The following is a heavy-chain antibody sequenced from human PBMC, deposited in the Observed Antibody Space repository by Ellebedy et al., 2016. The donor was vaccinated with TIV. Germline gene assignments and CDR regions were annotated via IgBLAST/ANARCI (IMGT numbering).Heavy chain of an antibody. Sequence: GGSLRLSXAASGFTFSDYYMSWIRQAPGKGLEWVSYISSSSSYTNYADSVKGRFTISRDNAKNSLYLQMNSLRAEDTAVYYCASTQYSSSWYHDYWGQGTLVTVSS. CDR3: ASTQYSSSWYHDY. CDR2: ISSSSSYT. CDR1: GFTFSDYY. V-gene: IGHV3-11*06. J-gene: IGHJ4*02. D-gene: IGHD6-13*01.